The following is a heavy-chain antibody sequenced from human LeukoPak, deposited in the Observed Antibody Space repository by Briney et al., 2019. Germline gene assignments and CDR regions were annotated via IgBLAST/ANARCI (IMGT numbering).Heavy chain of an antibody. CDR2: IRSKANGYAT. V-gene: IGHV3-73*01. Sequence: PGGSLRLSCAASGFTFSGSAMHWVRQASGKGLEWVGRIRSKANGYATAYAASVKGRFTISRDDSKNTAYLQMNSLKTEDTAVYYCTRHYDDYVWGSYRYGYDYWGQGTLVTVSS. CDR1: GFTFSGSA. D-gene: IGHD3-16*02. CDR3: TRHYDDYVWGSYRYGYDY. J-gene: IGHJ4*02.